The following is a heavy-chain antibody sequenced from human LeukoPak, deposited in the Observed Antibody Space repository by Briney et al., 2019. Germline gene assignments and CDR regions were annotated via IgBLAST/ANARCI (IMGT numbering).Heavy chain of an antibody. V-gene: IGHV3-53*01. CDR2: IYSGGST. D-gene: IGHD1-1*01. CDR1: GFTVSSNH. J-gene: IGHJ4*02. Sequence: PGGSLRLSCAASGFTVSSNHMSWVRQAPGKGLEWVSVIYSGGSTDYADSVKGRFTISRDILKNTLYLQMNSLRAEDTAVHYCARGPAGYNWGQGTLVTVSS. CDR3: ARGPAGYN.